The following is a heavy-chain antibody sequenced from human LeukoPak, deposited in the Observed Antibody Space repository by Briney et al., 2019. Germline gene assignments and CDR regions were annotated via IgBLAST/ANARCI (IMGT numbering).Heavy chain of an antibody. D-gene: IGHD2-2*02. Sequence: SETLSLTCAVYGGSFSGYYWSWIRQPPGKGLEWIGEINHSGRTNYNPSLKSRVTISVDMSKKQFSLKLSSVTAADTAVYYCARHTPLWYYFDYWGQGTLVTVSS. CDR3: ARHTPLWYYFDY. CDR1: GGSFSGYY. CDR2: INHSGRT. V-gene: IGHV4-34*01. J-gene: IGHJ4*02.